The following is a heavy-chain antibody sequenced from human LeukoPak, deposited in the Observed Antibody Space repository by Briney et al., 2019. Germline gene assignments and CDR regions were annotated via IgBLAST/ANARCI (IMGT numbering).Heavy chain of an antibody. CDR3: ARGQTWIQLWL. CDR2: IKQDGSEK. Sequence: PGGSLRLSCATSGFTFSTYWMTWVRQAPGKGLEWVANIKQDGSEKYYVDSVKGRFNISRDNAKNSLYLQMNSLRDEDTAVYYCARGQTWIQLWLRGQGTLVTVSS. J-gene: IGHJ4*02. CDR1: GFTFSTYW. V-gene: IGHV3-7*04. D-gene: IGHD5-18*01.